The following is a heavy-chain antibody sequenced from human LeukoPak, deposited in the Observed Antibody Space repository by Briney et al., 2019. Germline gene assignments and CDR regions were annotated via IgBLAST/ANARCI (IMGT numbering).Heavy chain of an antibody. CDR2: IYYSGSA. D-gene: IGHD5-24*01. Sequence: SETLSLTCTVSGGSISSGGYYWSWIRQHPGKGLEWIGYIYYSGSAYYNPSLKSRITISVDTSKNQFSLKLNSVTAADTAVYYCARVLWSGYNGHHFDYWGQGTLVTVSS. CDR1: GGSISSGGYY. V-gene: IGHV4-31*03. J-gene: IGHJ4*02. CDR3: ARVLWSGYNGHHFDY.